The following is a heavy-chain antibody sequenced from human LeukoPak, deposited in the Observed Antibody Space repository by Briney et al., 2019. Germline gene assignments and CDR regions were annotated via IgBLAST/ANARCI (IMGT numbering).Heavy chain of an antibody. J-gene: IGHJ6*04. Sequence: SGPTLVNPTQTLTLPCTFSGFSLSTSGMCVSWIRQPPGKALEWLALIDWDDDKYYSTSLKTRLTISKDTSKNQVVLTMTNMDPVDTATYYCARTRRFGELLYYYYGMDVWGKGTTVTVSS. V-gene: IGHV2-70*01. CDR3: ARTRRFGELLYYYYGMDV. D-gene: IGHD3-10*01. CDR2: IDWDDDK. CDR1: GFSLSTSGMC.